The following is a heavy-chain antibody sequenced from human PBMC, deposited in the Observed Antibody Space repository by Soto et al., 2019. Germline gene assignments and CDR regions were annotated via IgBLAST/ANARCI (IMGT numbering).Heavy chain of an antibody. V-gene: IGHV3-23*01. D-gene: IGHD5-18*01. CDR2: NSGSGGST. CDR3: AKVRIQLWPIDY. Sequence: EVQLLESGGGLVQPGGSLRLSCAASGFTFSSYAMSWVRQAPGKGLEWISANSGSGGSTYYAYSVKGRFTISRDNSKNTLYLQMNSLRAEDTAVYYCAKVRIQLWPIDYWGQGTLVTVSS. CDR1: GFTFSSYA. J-gene: IGHJ4*02.